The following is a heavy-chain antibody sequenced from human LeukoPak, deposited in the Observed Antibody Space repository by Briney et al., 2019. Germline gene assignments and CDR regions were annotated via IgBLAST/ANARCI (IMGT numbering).Heavy chain of an antibody. CDR2: IKSKTDGGTT. CDR1: GFTFSNAC. D-gene: IGHD5-18*01. V-gene: IGHV3-15*01. J-gene: IGHJ6*03. CDR3: ARDQSEWIQLWLNYYYYYYMDV. Sequence: GGSLRLSCAASGFTFSNACMSWVRQTPGKGLEWVGRIKSKTDGGTTDYAAPVKGRFTISRDNAKNSLYLQMNSLRAEDTAVYYCARDQSEWIQLWLNYYYYYYMDVWGKGTTVTVSS.